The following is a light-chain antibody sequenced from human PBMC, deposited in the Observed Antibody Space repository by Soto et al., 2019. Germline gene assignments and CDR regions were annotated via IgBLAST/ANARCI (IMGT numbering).Light chain of an antibody. CDR3: QSYDSSLSAL. Sequence: QSVLTQPPSVSGAPGQRVTISCTGSSSNIGAGYDVHWYQQLPGTAPKLLIYGNSNRPSGVPDRFSGSKSGTSASLAITGLQAEDEAEYYCQSYDSSLSALFGGGTKPTVL. V-gene: IGLV1-40*01. J-gene: IGLJ3*02. CDR1: SSNIGAGYD. CDR2: GNS.